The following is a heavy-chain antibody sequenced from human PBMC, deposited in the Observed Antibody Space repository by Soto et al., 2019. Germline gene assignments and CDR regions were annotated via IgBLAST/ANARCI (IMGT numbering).Heavy chain of an antibody. J-gene: IGHJ4*02. D-gene: IGHD1-1*01. CDR2: INPNSGGT. Sequence: ASVKVSCKASGYTFSDYYIHWVRQAPGQGLEWMGWINPNSGGTKYAPKFQGGVTMTRDTSITTAYMELSRLRSGDTAVYYCAREPATAKPEGVDFWGQGTLVTAPQ. CDR1: GYTFSDYY. CDR3: AREPATAKPEGVDF. V-gene: IGHV1-2*02.